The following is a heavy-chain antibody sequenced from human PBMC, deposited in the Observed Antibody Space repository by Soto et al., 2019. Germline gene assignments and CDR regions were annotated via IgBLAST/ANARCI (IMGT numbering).Heavy chain of an antibody. D-gene: IGHD3-22*01. J-gene: IGHJ5*02. V-gene: IGHV4-34*01. CDR3: ARGLWYYDSSGSNWFDP. CDR1: GGSFSGYY. CDR2: INHSGST. Sequence: QVQLQQWGAGLLKPSETLSLTCAVYGGSFSGYYWSWIRQPPGKGLEWIGEINHSGSTNYNPSLKSRVTISVDTSKNQFSLQLSSVTAADTAVYYCARGLWYYDSSGSNWFDPWGQGTLVTVSS.